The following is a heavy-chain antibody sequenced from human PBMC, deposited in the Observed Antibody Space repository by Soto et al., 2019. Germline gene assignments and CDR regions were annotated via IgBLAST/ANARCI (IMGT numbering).Heavy chain of an antibody. D-gene: IGHD3-10*01. J-gene: IGHJ6*02. Sequence: GGSLRLSCAASGSTFSDYYMSWIRQAPGKGLEWVSYISSSGSTIYYADSVKGRFTISRDNAKNSLYLQMNSLRAEDTAVYYCARDLTGPPYYYYYGMDVWGQGTTVTVSS. CDR1: GSTFSDYY. CDR3: ARDLTGPPYYYYYGMDV. CDR2: ISSSGSTI. V-gene: IGHV3-11*01.